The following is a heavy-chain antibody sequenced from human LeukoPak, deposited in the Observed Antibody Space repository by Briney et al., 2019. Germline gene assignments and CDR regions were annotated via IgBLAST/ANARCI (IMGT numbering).Heavy chain of an antibody. CDR3: AREGLRTPYASDY. J-gene: IGHJ4*02. V-gene: IGHV5-51*01. CDR2: IYPGDSDT. CDR1: GYTFINYW. Sequence: ESLKISCKGFGYTFINYWIAWVRQMPGKGLEWMGIIYPGDSDTRYSPSFQGQVTISADKSISTAYLQWSSLKASDTAMYYCAREGLRTPYASDYWGQGTLVTVSS. D-gene: IGHD2-2*01.